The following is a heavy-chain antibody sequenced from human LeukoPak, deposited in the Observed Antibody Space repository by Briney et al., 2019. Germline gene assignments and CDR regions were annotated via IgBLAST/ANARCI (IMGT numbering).Heavy chain of an antibody. Sequence: SSQTLSLTCTVSGGSISSGSYYWSWFRQPPGKGPEWIGYIHHSGSTNHNPSLTSRVTISVDMSKNQLSPNLNSVTAADTAVYYCATGSNSRTVDAFDVWGRGTVVTVSS. CDR1: GGSISSGSYY. CDR2: IHHSGST. CDR3: ATGSNSRTVDAFDV. V-gene: IGHV4-61*01. J-gene: IGHJ3*01. D-gene: IGHD2/OR15-2a*01.